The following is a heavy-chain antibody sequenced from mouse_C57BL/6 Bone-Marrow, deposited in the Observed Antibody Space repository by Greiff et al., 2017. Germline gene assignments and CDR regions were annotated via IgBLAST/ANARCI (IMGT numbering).Heavy chain of an antibody. Sequence: QVTLKVSGPGILQPSQTLSLTCSFSGFSLSTFGMGVGWIRQPSGKGLEWLAHIWWDDDKYYNPALKSRLTISKDTAKNQVFLKIANVDTADTATYYCARRGSYYGSSYWYFDVWGTGTTVTVSS. CDR3: ARRGSYYGSSYWYFDV. J-gene: IGHJ1*03. CDR2: IWWDDDK. V-gene: IGHV8-8*01. D-gene: IGHD1-1*01. CDR1: GFSLSTFGMG.